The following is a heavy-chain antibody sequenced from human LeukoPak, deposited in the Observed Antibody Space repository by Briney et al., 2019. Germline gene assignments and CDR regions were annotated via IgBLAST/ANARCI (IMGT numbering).Heavy chain of an antibody. CDR1: GGSISSYY. CDR3: ASGTNAYYYDSSGYYPDAFDI. Sequence: SETLSLTCTVSGGSISSYYWSWIRQPAGKGLEWIGRIYPTGSPNYNPSLKSRVTISLDKSKNQFSLKLSSVTAADTAVYYCASGTNAYYYDSSGYYPDAFDIWGQGTMVTVSS. D-gene: IGHD3-22*01. V-gene: IGHV4-4*07. J-gene: IGHJ3*02. CDR2: IYPTGSP.